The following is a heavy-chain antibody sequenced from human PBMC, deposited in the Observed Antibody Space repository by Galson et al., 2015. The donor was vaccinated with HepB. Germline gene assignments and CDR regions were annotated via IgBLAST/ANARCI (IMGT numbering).Heavy chain of an antibody. CDR2: IYHSGST. D-gene: IGHD6-19*01. CDR3: ARSVSSGWYYADY. Sequence: TLSLTCTVSGYSISSGYYWGWIRQPPGKGLEWIGSIYHSGSTYYNPSLKSRVTISVDTSKNQFSLKLSSVTAADTAVYYCARSVSSGWYYADYWGQGTLVTVSS. CDR1: GYSISSGYY. J-gene: IGHJ4*02. V-gene: IGHV4-38-2*02.